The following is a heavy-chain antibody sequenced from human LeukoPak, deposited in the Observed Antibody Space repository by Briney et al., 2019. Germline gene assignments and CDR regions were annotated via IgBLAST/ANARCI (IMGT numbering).Heavy chain of an antibody. CDR3: ARVGGEEGVTTMHFDY. CDR1: GFTVRRNY. D-gene: IGHD3-22*01. J-gene: IGHJ4*02. CDR2: IYDGGTT. Sequence: GGSLRLSCAASGFTVRRNYMSWVRQAPGKGLEWVSSIYDGGTTHHADSVKGRFTISRDNSKNTLYLQMNSLRAEDTAVYYCARVGGEEGVTTMHFDYWGQGTLVTVSS. V-gene: IGHV3-66*02.